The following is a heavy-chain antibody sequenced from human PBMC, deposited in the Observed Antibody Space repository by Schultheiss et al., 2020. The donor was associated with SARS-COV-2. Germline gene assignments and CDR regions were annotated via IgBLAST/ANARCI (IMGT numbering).Heavy chain of an antibody. CDR2: ISSSSSTI. Sequence: GGSLRLSCAASGFTFSSYSMNWVRQAPGKGLEWVSYISSSSSTIYYADSVKGRFTISRDNAKNSLYLQMNSLRDEDTAVYYCARDCSSTSCRAPYYYYYMDVWGKGTTVTVSS. J-gene: IGHJ6*03. V-gene: IGHV3-48*02. CDR1: GFTFSSYS. CDR3: ARDCSSTSCRAPYYYYYMDV. D-gene: IGHD2-2*01.